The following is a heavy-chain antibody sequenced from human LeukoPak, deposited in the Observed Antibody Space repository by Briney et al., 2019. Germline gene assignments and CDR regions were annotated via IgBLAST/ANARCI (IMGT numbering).Heavy chain of an antibody. V-gene: IGHV4-59*01. CDR1: GGSISSYY. Sequence: PSETLSLTCTVSGGSISSYYWSWIRQPPGKGLEWIGYIYYSGGTNYNPSLKSRVTISVDTSKNQFSLKLSSVTAADTAVYYCARGVGSSSYYYFYMDVWGKGTTVTVSS. D-gene: IGHD6-6*01. CDR3: ARGVGSSSYYYFYMDV. CDR2: IYYSGGT. J-gene: IGHJ6*03.